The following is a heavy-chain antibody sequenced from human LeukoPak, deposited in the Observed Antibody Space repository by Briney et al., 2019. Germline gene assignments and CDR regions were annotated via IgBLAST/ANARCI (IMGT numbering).Heavy chain of an antibody. CDR1: GYTFTSNG. CDR3: ARIKWELLGPFDY. V-gene: IGHV1-18*01. D-gene: IGHD1-26*01. CDR2: ISTYNGNT. Sequence: ASVTVSFKASGYTFTSNGISWVRQAPGQGLEWMGWISTYNGNTNYAQKFQGRVTMTTDTSTSTAYMELRSLRSDDTAVYYCARIKWELLGPFDYWGQGTLVTVSS. J-gene: IGHJ4*02.